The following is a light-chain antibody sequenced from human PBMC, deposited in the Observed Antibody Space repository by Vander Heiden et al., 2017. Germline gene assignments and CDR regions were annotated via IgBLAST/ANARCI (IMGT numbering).Light chain of an antibody. J-gene: IGLJ2*01. CDR1: STDVGGYDY. V-gene: IGLV2-14*01. CDR2: DVS. CDR3: CSYTSSSTLV. Sequence: QSALTQPASVSGYPGQPIPISCTGPSTDVGGYDYVSWYQQHPGKAPKLMIYDVSDRPSGVSNRFSGSKSGNTASLTISGLQAEDEAHYYCCSYTSSSTLVFGGGTKLTVL.